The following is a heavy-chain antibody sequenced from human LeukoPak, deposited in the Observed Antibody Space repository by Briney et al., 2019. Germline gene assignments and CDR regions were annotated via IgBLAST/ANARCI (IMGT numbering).Heavy chain of an antibody. D-gene: IGHD1-7*01. CDR1: GYTFTGYY. V-gene: IGHV1-2*02. J-gene: IGHJ4*02. CDR2: INPNSGGT. CDR3: ARPAAALELYFDY. Sequence: ASVKVSCKASGYTFTGYYMHWVRQAPGQGLEWMGWINPNSGGTNYAQKFQGRVTMTRDMSTSTVYMELSSLRSEDTAVYYCARPAAALELYFDYWGQGTLVTVSS.